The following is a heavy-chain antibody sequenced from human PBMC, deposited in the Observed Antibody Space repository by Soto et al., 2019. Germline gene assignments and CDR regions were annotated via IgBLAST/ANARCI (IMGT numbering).Heavy chain of an antibody. D-gene: IGHD6-6*01. J-gene: IGHJ4*02. V-gene: IGHV1-69*12. Sequence: QVQLVQSGAEVKKPGSSVKVSCKASGGTFSSYAISWVRQAPGQGLEWMGGIIPIFGTANYAQKFQGRVTITADESTSTAYMERSSLRSEDTAVYYCAREIATSGLVRFDYWGQGTLVTVSS. CDR2: IIPIFGTA. CDR3: AREIATSGLVRFDY. CDR1: GGTFSSYA.